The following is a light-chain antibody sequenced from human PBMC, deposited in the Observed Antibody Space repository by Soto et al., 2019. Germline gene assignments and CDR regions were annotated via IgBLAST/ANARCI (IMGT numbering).Light chain of an antibody. CDR1: SSDVGGYDY. CDR3: SSYTSSITVDVV. Sequence: QSVLTQPVSVSGSPGQSITISCTGTSSDVGGYDYVSWYQHFPGKAPKLIIYEVSNRPSGVSNRFSGSKSGNTASLTISGLQAEDEADYYCSSYTSSITVDVVFGGGTKLTVL. V-gene: IGLV2-14*01. CDR2: EVS. J-gene: IGLJ2*01.